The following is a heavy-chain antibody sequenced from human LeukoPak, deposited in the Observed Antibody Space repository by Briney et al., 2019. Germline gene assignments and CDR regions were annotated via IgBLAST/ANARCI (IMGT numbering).Heavy chain of an antibody. D-gene: IGHD4-17*01. CDR3: ARTSTVTIPFDY. V-gene: IGHV1-46*01. J-gene: IGHJ4*02. Sequence: ASVKVSCKASGYTFTSYYMHWVRQAPGQGLEWMGIINPSGGSTSYAQKFQGRVTMTRDMSTSTVYMELSSLRSEDTAVYYCARTSTVTIPFDYWGQGTLVTVSS. CDR1: GYTFTSYY. CDR2: INPSGGST.